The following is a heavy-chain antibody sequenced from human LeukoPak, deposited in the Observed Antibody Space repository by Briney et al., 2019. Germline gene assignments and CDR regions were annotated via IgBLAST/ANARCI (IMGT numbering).Heavy chain of an antibody. CDR2: ISWNSGSI. D-gene: IGHD3-10*01. CDR3: AKDRGGVYYGSGSHFDY. CDR1: GFTFDDYA. Sequence: PGGSLRLSCAASGFTFDDYAMHWVRQAPGKGLEWVSGISWNSGSIGYADSVKGRFTISRDNAKNSLYLQMNSLRAEDTALCYCAKDRGGVYYGSGSHFDYWGQGTLVTVSS. J-gene: IGHJ4*02. V-gene: IGHV3-9*01.